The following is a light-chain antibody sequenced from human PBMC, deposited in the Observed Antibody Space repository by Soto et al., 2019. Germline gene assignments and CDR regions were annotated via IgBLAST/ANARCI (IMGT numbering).Light chain of an antibody. CDR3: QQRFNWPWT. J-gene: IGKJ1*01. CDR1: QSVSNY. Sequence: ETVLTQSPATLSLSPGERATLSCRVSQSVSNYLAWYQQKPGQVPRLLIYDASTRATGIPARFSGSGFGTDFSLTISSLEPEDFAIYYCQQRFNWPWTFGQGTKVEIK. CDR2: DAS. V-gene: IGKV3-11*01.